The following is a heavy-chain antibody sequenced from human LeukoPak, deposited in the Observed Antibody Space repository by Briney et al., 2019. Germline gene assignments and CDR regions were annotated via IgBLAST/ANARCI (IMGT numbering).Heavy chain of an antibody. Sequence: ASVKLSFTSSGGTFSSYAISWVRQAPGQGLEWMGGIIPIFGTANYAQKFQGRVTITADESTSTAYMELSSLRSEDTAVYYCARDSDVLLWFGELKPRFRAFDIWAQGTVVSVSS. CDR3: ARDSDVLLWFGELKPRFRAFDI. D-gene: IGHD3-10*01. J-gene: IGHJ3*02. CDR1: GGTFSSYA. CDR2: IIPIFGTA. V-gene: IGHV1-69*13.